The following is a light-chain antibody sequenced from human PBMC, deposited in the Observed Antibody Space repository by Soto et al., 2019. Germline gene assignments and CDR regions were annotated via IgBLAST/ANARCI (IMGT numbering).Light chain of an antibody. CDR3: QKYNSAPRT. J-gene: IGKJ1*01. Sequence: DIQLTQSPFLLSASIGDRVPITCRASQGISTYFNWYQQKPGKAPKVLIYAASSLQSGVPSRFSGSGSGTDFTLTISSLQPEDVATYYCQKYNSAPRTFGQGTKVDI. CDR1: QGISTY. CDR2: AAS. V-gene: IGKV1-39*01.